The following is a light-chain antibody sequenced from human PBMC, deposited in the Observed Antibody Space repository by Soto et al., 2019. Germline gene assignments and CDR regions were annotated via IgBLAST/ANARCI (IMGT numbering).Light chain of an antibody. CDR2: KAS. J-gene: IGKJ4*01. CDR1: QSISSW. CDR3: QQYNSTPLT. Sequence: DIQMTQSPSTLSASVGDRVTITCRASQSISSWLAWYQQKPGKAPKLLIYKASSLESGVPSRFSGSGSGTECTLTLNSLQPDDFATYYRQQYNSTPLTFGGGTKVEIK. V-gene: IGKV1-5*03.